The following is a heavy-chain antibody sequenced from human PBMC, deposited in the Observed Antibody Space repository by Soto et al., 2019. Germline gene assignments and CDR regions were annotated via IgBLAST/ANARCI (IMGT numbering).Heavy chain of an antibody. Sequence: GGSLRLSCAASGFPFINFAMSWARQSPGKGLEWVSAISGTGSRTWYADSVRGRFTVSRDNSKNTLYLQMNSLRDEDTAVYYCARGGSGSYYNYYGMDVWGQGTTVTVSS. CDR2: ISGTGSRT. CDR1: GFPFINFA. CDR3: ARGGSGSYYNYYGMDV. D-gene: IGHD1-26*01. V-gene: IGHV3-23*01. J-gene: IGHJ6*02.